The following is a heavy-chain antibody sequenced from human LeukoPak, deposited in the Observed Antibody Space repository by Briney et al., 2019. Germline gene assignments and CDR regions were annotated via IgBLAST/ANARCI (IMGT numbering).Heavy chain of an antibody. CDR3: AKENPPLAAPPNYYYYGMDV. Sequence: GGSLRLSCAASGFTFSSYAMSWVRQAPGKGLEWVSAISGSGGSTYYADSVKGRFTISRDNSKNTLYLQMNSLRAADTAVYYCAKENPPLAAPPNYYYYGMDVWGQGTTVTVSS. D-gene: IGHD6-6*01. CDR1: GFTFSSYA. V-gene: IGHV3-23*01. J-gene: IGHJ6*02. CDR2: ISGSGGST.